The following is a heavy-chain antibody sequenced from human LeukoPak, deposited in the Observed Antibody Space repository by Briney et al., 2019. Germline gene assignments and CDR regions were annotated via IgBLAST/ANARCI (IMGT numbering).Heavy chain of an antibody. Sequence: GGSLRLSCAASGFIFSSYSMNWVRQAPGKGLEWVSSISSSSSYIYYADSVKGRFTITRDNAKNSLYLQMNSLRAEDTAVYYCARVSDWGSDAFDIWGQGTMVTVSS. CDR1: GFIFSSYS. J-gene: IGHJ3*02. CDR2: ISSSSSYI. CDR3: ARVSDWGSDAFDI. D-gene: IGHD7-27*01. V-gene: IGHV3-21*01.